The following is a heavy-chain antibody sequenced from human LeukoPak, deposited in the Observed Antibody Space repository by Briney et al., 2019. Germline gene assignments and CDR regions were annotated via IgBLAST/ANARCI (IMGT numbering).Heavy chain of an antibody. CDR3: ARVKRMYVWGSYPPDFDY. CDR2: ISAYNGNT. V-gene: IGHV1-18*01. D-gene: IGHD3-16*02. J-gene: IGHJ4*02. Sequence: ASVKVSCKASGYTFTSYGISWVRQAPGQGLEWMGWISAYNGNTNYAQKLQGRVTMTTDTSTSTAYMELRSLRSDDTAVYYCARVKRMYVWGSYPPDFDYWGQGTLVTVSS. CDR1: GYTFTSYG.